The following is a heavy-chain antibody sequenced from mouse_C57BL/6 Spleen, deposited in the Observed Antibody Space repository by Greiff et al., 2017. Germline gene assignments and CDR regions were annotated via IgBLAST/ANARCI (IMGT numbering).Heavy chain of an antibody. CDR1: GFTFSSYG. Sequence: DVKLVESGGDLVKPGGSLKLSCAASGFTFSSYGMSWVRQTPDKRLEWVATISSGGSYTYYPDSVKGRFTISRDNAKNTLYLQMSSLKSEDTAMYYCAREGTTRAMDYWGQGTSVTVSS. V-gene: IGHV5-6*02. D-gene: IGHD1-1*01. CDR3: AREGTTRAMDY. J-gene: IGHJ4*01. CDR2: ISSGGSYT.